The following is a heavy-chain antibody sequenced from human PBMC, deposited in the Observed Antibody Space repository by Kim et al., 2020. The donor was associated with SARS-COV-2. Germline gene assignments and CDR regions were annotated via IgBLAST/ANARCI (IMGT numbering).Heavy chain of an antibody. Sequence: SETLSLTCTVSGGSVSSGSDYWSWIRKSPGKGLEWIGYVHYSGYADYNPSLQSRVTISVDTSKNQFSLKLTSVTAAATAVYYCARDIDIVTGRSGLDVWG. V-gene: IGHV4-61*01. CDR2: VHYSGYA. CDR1: GGSVSSGSDY. CDR3: ARDIDIVTGRSGLDV. D-gene: IGHD3-9*01. J-gene: IGHJ6*01.